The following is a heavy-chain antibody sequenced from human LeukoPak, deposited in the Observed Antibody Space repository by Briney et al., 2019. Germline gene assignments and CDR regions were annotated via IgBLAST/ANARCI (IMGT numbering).Heavy chain of an antibody. CDR3: ARDLSALRYFEWLFDY. Sequence: ASVKVSCKASGYTFTSYGISWVRQAPGQGLEWMGWISAYNGNTNYAQKLQGRVTMTTDTSTSTAYMELRSLRSDDTAVYYCARDLSALRYFEWLFDYWGQGTLVTVSS. V-gene: IGHV1-18*01. D-gene: IGHD3-9*01. CDR2: ISAYNGNT. J-gene: IGHJ4*02. CDR1: GYTFTSYG.